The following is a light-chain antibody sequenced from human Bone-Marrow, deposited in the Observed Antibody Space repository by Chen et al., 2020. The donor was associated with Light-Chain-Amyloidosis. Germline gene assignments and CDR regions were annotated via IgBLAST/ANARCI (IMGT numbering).Light chain of an antibody. CDR3: SSYTTSGTHV. CDR1: SSDVGTYNF. CDR2: DVS. J-gene: IGLJ1*01. Sequence: QSVLTQPASVSGSPGQSITISCTGTSSDVGTYNFVSWYQQHPGKAPKVLIYDVSNRPSGVSNRFSGSKSGNTASLTISGLQAEDEADYYCSSYTTSGTHVFGTGTKVTVL. V-gene: IGLV2-14*01.